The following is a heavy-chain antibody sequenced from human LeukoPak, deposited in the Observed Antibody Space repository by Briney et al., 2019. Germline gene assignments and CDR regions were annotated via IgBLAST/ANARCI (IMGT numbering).Heavy chain of an antibody. CDR3: ARGALRALYCSSTSCPDWFDP. CDR2: INAGNGNT. Sequence: ASVKVSCKASGYTFTSYAMHWVRQAPGQRLEWMGWINAGNGNTKYSQKFQGRVTITRDTSASTANMELSSLRSEDTAVYYCARGALRALYCSSTSCPDWFDPWGQGTLVTVSS. V-gene: IGHV1-3*01. J-gene: IGHJ5*02. CDR1: GYTFTSYA. D-gene: IGHD2-2*01.